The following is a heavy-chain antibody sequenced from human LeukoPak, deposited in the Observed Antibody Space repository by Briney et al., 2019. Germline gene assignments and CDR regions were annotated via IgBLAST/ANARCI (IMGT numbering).Heavy chain of an antibody. Sequence: SETLSLTCTVSVGSISGYFWSWVRQAPGTGLDWIGHIYYSGSTNYNPSLKSRVTISVDTSKSQFSLKLSSVTTADTAVYFCARSYASRRAFDIWGQGTMVTVSS. J-gene: IGHJ3*02. V-gene: IGHV4-59*13. CDR1: VGSISGYF. CDR2: IYYSGST. CDR3: ARSYASRRAFDI.